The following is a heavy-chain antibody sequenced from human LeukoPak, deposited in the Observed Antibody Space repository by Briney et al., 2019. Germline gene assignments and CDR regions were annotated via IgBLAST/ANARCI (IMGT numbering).Heavy chain of an antibody. D-gene: IGHD3-10*01. J-gene: IGHJ5*02. CDR2: INHSGST. CDR3: ARALMVRGVRGCWFDP. CDR1: GGSFSGYY. Sequence: SETLSLTCAVYGGSFSGYYWSWIRQPPGKGLEWIGEINHSGSTNYNPSLMSRVTISVDTSKNQFSLKLSSVTAADTAVYYCARALMVRGVRGCWFDPWGQGTLVTVSS. V-gene: IGHV4-34*01.